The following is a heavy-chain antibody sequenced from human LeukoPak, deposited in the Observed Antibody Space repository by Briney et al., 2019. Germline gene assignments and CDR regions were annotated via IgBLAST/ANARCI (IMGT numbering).Heavy chain of an antibody. D-gene: IGHD3-22*01. Sequence: PSETLSLTCTVSGGSISSYYWSWIRQPAGKGLEWIGRIYTSGSTNYNPSLKSRVTMSVDTSKNQFSLKLSSVTAADTAVYYCARIDYDSSGYYSDDAFDIWGQGTMVTVSS. CDR1: GGSISSYY. CDR2: IYTSGST. J-gene: IGHJ3*02. V-gene: IGHV4-4*07. CDR3: ARIDYDSSGYYSDDAFDI.